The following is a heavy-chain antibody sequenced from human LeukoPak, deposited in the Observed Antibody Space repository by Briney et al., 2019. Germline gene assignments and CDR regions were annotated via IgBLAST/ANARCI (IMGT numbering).Heavy chain of an antibody. CDR3: ARQRGDDGFDF. CDR2: ISAYNGKA. CDR1: GYIFTSYG. D-gene: IGHD4-17*01. J-gene: IGHJ4*02. Sequence: GASVTVSFKASGYIFTSYGITWVRQAPGQGLEWMGWISAYNGKADYAHNLRARVTMTTDTSTSTAYMELRSLRSDDTAMYYCARQRGDDGFDFWGQGTLVTVSS. V-gene: IGHV1-18*01.